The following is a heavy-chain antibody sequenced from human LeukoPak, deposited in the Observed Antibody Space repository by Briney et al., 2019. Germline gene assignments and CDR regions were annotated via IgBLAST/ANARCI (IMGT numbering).Heavy chain of an antibody. D-gene: IGHD3-22*01. Sequence: QTLSLTCAISGDSPSSNSAAWNWIRQSPSRCLEWLGRTYYRSKWYNNYAVSVKSRITINPDTSKNQFSLQLNSVTPEDTAVYYCARFYYDTSGHGAFDIWGQGTMVTVSS. CDR2: TYYRSKWYN. CDR1: GDSPSSNSAA. CDR3: ARFYYDTSGHGAFDI. J-gene: IGHJ3*02. V-gene: IGHV6-1*01.